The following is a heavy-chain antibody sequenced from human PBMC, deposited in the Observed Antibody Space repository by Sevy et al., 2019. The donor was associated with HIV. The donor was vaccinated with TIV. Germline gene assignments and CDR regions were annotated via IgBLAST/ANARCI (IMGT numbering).Heavy chain of an antibody. CDR2: IGPNSGGT. D-gene: IGHD3-10*01. Sequence: ASVKVSCKASGYSFSAYFLHWVRQAPGQGIEWMGRIGPNSGGTVYAQKFRGRVTMTRDTSSTTAYMELTRLKSDDTALYYCARASGPTVGAYFDSWSQGAVVTVSS. J-gene: IGHJ4*02. V-gene: IGHV1-2*06. CDR1: GYSFSAYF. CDR3: ARASGPTVGAYFDS.